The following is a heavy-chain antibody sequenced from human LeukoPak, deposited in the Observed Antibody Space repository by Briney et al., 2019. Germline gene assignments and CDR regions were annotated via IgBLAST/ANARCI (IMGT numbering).Heavy chain of an antibody. CDR2: IYYSGST. CDR3: ARGLSGSYPDLRWWFDP. V-gene: IGHV4-59*12. D-gene: IGHD1-26*01. Sequence: SGTLSLTCTVSGGSISSYHWSWVRQPPGKGLEWIGYIYYSGSTKYNPSLKSRVTISVDTSKNQFSLQLNSVTPEDTAVYYCARGLSGSYPDLRWWFDPWGQGTLVTVSS. CDR1: GGSISSYH. J-gene: IGHJ5*02.